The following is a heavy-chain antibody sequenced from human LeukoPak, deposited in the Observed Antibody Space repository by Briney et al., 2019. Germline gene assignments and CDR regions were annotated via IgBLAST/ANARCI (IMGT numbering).Heavy chain of an antibody. J-gene: IGHJ6*02. CDR1: GYTFTGYY. V-gene: IGHV1-2*02. CDR3: AAESPLLWFGELLPPNYYYYGMDV. D-gene: IGHD3-10*01. Sequence: TVKVSCKASGYTFTGYYMHWVRQAPGQGLEWMGWINPNSGGTNYAQKFQGRVTMNRDTSISTAYMEMSRLRSDDTAVYYCAAESPLLWFGELLPPNYYYYGMDVWGQGTTVTVSS. CDR2: INPNSGGT.